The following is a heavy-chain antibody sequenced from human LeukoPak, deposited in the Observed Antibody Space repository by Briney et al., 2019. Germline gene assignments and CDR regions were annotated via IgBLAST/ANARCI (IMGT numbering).Heavy chain of an antibody. CDR2: ISSNGSII. Sequence: GGSLRLSCAASGFTFSSYEMNWVRQAPGKGLEWVSYISSNGSIINYADSVKGRFTISRDNAKNSLYLQMNSLRAEDTAVYYCAELGITMIGGVWGKGTTVTISS. CDR3: AELGITMIGGV. D-gene: IGHD3-10*02. J-gene: IGHJ6*04. CDR1: GFTFSSYE. V-gene: IGHV3-48*03.